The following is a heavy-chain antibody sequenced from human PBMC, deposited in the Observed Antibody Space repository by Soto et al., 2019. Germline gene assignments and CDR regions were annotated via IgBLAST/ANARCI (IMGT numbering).Heavy chain of an antibody. CDR3: SASRWAARADYYYYGMDV. CDR2: VTNKVNSYAT. V-gene: IGHV3-72*01. D-gene: IGHD6-6*01. CDR1: GFTFSDDY. J-gene: IGHJ6*01. Sequence: GGSLRLCCAASGFTFSDDYMDWVRQAPGEGRGWFGRVTNKVNSYATHHAASVRGRFTISRDDSKNSVFLQMSSLKTEDTDVYYCSASRWAARADYYYYGMDVWRQWDMVTVSS.